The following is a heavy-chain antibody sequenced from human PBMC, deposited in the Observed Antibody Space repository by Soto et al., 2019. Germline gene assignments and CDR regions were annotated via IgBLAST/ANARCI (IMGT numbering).Heavy chain of an antibody. Sequence: EVQLLESGGGFIHPGGSLRLSCAASGFSFSSFAMNWVRQAPGKGLEWVSIISGSADSTFYADYVKGRFTISRDNSKSTLYLQINSLRAEDTAVYYCAKTRGAMIYAISVYGTDVWGQGTTVTVSS. CDR3: AKTRGAMIYAISVYGTDV. D-gene: IGHD2-8*01. CDR2: ISGSADST. V-gene: IGHV3-23*01. J-gene: IGHJ6*02. CDR1: GFSFSSFA.